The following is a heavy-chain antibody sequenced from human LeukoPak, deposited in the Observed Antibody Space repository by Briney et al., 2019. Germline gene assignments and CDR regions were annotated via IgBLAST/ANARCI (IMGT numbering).Heavy chain of an antibody. V-gene: IGHV4-34*01. Sequence: SETLSLTCAVYGGSFSGYYWSWIRQPPRKGLEWIGEINHSGSTNYNPSLKSRVTISVDTSKNQFSLKLSSVTAADTAVYYCARLYGDYGYWGQGTLVTVSS. CDR2: INHSGST. CDR1: GGSFSGYY. J-gene: IGHJ4*02. D-gene: IGHD4-17*01. CDR3: ARLYGDYGY.